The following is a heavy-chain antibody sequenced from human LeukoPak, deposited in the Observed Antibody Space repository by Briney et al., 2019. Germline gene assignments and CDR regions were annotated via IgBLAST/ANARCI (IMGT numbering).Heavy chain of an antibody. CDR3: ARGLGNYGSGKHLRGD. V-gene: IGHV1-2*02. CDR2: LNSNSGGT. J-gene: IGHJ4*02. D-gene: IGHD3-10*01. Sequence: ASVKLSCNASGYTFTGYYMHWVRNALGQGLAWMRWLNSNSGGTNYAQKFQRRVTITRDTSNSTAYMKLSRLRSDDTAVYCCARGLGNYGSGKHLRGDWGQPTLVSVAS. CDR1: GYTFTGYY.